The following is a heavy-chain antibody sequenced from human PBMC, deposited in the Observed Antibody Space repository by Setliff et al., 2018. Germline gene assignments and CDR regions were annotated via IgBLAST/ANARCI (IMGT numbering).Heavy chain of an antibody. V-gene: IGHV2-5*02. CDR2: IFWDDDK. CDR3: VHRPGYCFTTTCWNFDY. Sequence: SGPTLVNPTQTLTLTCTFSGFSLTTSGVGVGWIRQPPGKALEWLAIIFWDDDKRYSPSLKNRLTITKDSLKRQVVLTMTNVDPVDTAAYYCVHRPGYCFTTTCWNFDYWGQGALVTVSS. J-gene: IGHJ4*02. D-gene: IGHD2-2*01. CDR1: GFSLTTSGVG.